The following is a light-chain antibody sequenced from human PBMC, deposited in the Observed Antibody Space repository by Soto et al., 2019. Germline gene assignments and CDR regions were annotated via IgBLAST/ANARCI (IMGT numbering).Light chain of an antibody. CDR1: QSVSSS. Sequence: EIVLTQSPGTLSLSPGERATLSCRASQSVSSSLAWYQQKPGQAPRLLIYGASSRATGIPDRFSGSGSGPEFTLTIRRPEAEDFARYFRQPHGRSRNVGPGTKVEIK. V-gene: IGKV3-20*01. J-gene: IGKJ1*01. CDR3: QPHGRSRN. CDR2: GAS.